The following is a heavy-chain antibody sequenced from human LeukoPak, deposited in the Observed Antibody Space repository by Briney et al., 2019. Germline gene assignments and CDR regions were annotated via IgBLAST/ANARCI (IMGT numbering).Heavy chain of an antibody. CDR1: GGPINSGVYC. V-gene: IGHV4-61*02. CDR2: IYTSGST. Sequence: PSETPSLTCTVSGGPINSGVYCWSWIRQPAGKGLEWIGRIYTSGSTNYNPSLKSRVTMSVDTSKNQFSLKLSSVTAADTAVYYCARESSGWLTNWFDPWGQGTLVTVSS. D-gene: IGHD6-19*01. J-gene: IGHJ5*02. CDR3: ARESSGWLTNWFDP.